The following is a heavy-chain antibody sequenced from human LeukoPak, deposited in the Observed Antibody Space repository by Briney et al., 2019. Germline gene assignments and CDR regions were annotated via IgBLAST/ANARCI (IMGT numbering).Heavy chain of an antibody. CDR1: GGTFSSYA. CDR3: ARHDFWSGYSFDY. Sequence: SVKVSCKASGGTFSSYAISWVRQAPGQGLEWVGGIIPIFGTANYAQKFQGRVTITADESTSTAYMELSSLRSEDTAVYYCARHDFWSGYSFDYWGQGTLVTVSS. V-gene: IGHV1-69*13. J-gene: IGHJ4*02. D-gene: IGHD3-3*01. CDR2: IIPIFGTA.